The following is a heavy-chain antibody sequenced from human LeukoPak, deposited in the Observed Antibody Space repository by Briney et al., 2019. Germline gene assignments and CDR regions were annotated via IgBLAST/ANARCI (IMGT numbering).Heavy chain of an antibody. CDR1: GFILSRYA. J-gene: IGHJ4*02. V-gene: IGHV3-23*01. CDR3: ARVRTNDYGGKEYFDD. CDR2: ISGSRCST. Sequence: GGPLRLSCAASGFILSRYAMRGPRQAPGKGVEWGSAISGSRCSTYYADSEERLFPIPRHNSKNTLYLQINSLRDEDTAVYYCARVRTNDYGGKEYFDDWGQGTLVTVAT. D-gene: IGHD4-23*01.